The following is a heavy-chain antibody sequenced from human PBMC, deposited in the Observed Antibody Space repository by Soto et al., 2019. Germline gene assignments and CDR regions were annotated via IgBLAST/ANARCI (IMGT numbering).Heavy chain of an antibody. Sequence: EVQLVESGGGLVQPGRSLRLSCAASGFTFDDYAMHWVRQAPGKGLEWVSGISWNSGSIGYADSVKGRFTISRDNAKNSLYLQMNSLRAEDTALYYCAKGADYELDYWGQGTLVTVSS. CDR3: AKGADYELDY. CDR2: ISWNSGSI. CDR1: GFTFDDYA. J-gene: IGHJ4*02. D-gene: IGHD4-17*01. V-gene: IGHV3-9*01.